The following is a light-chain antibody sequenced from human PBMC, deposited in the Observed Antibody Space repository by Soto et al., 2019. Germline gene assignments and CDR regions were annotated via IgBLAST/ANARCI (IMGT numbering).Light chain of an antibody. CDR2: GAS. Sequence: EIVLTQSPGTLSLSPGERATLSCRASQSVSSSYLAWYQQKPGQAPRLLINGASSRATGIPDRFNGSGSGTDFTLTISRLEPEDVAVYYCQQYGSSPLTFGGGTKVEIK. V-gene: IGKV3-20*01. CDR3: QQYGSSPLT. J-gene: IGKJ4*01. CDR1: QSVSSSY.